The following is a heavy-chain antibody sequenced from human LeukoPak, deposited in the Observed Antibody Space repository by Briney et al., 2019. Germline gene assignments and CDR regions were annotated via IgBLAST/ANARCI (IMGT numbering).Heavy chain of an antibody. CDR2: IWYDGSNK. CDR3: GRDTVGYGGAFDI. J-gene: IGHJ3*02. CDR1: GFTFTSYA. V-gene: IGHV3-30*19. Sequence: PGRSLRLSCATSGFTFTSYAMHWVRQAPGKGLEWVALIWYDGSNKYYADSVKGRSTISRDNSKNTLYLQVNSLRPEDTAVYYCGRDTVGYGGAFDIWGQGTMVTVSS. D-gene: IGHD5-18*01.